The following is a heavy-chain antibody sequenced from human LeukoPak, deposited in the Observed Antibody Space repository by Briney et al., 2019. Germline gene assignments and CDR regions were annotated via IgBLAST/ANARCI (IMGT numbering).Heavy chain of an antibody. CDR2: IKNDGSKK. Sequence: GGSLRLSCAASGFTFSNYWMSWVRQAPGKGLEWVANIKNDGSKKYYVDSVKGRFTISRDNAKNSLYLQMNSLRVEDTAVYYCASLNNDDYWGQGTLVTVSS. V-gene: IGHV3-7*01. CDR3: ASLNNDDY. CDR1: GFTFSNYW. D-gene: IGHD1-1*01. J-gene: IGHJ4*02.